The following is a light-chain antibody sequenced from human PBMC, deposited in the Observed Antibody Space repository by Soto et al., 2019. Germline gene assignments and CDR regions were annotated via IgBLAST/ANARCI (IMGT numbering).Light chain of an antibody. Sequence: DIQMTQSPPSLSASVGDRITITCHSSQFIVNYLNWYQQKPGKAPKLLIFDASNLHTGFPSKFSETGFGTVFTLTIHFVQPDDCATCFSQQYNSHPLTFGGGTKVDIK. CDR3: QQYNSHPLT. CDR1: QFIVNY. V-gene: IGKV1-33*01. CDR2: DAS. J-gene: IGKJ4*01.